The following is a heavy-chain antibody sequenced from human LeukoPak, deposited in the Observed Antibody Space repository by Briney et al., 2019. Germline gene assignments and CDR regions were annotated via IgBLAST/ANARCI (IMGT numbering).Heavy chain of an antibody. D-gene: IGHD3-22*01. CDR1: GFTFSSSG. V-gene: IGHV3-33*08. CDR3: ARDLRYDSSGDFDY. J-gene: IGHJ4*02. Sequence: GGSLRLSCEASGFTFSSSGMHWVRQAPGKGLEWVAVIWYDGSNKYYADSVKGRLTISRDNSKNTLYLQMNSLRAEDTAVYYCARDLRYDSSGDFDYWGQGTLVTVSS. CDR2: IWYDGSNK.